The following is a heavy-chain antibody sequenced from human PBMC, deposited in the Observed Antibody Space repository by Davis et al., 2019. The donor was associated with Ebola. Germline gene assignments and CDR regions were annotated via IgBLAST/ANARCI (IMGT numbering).Heavy chain of an antibody. J-gene: IGHJ4*02. Sequence: GESLKISCAASGFTFSNFAMHWVRQAPGKGLEWVAVIWYDGSNEYYADSVKGRFTISRDNSKNTLYLQMNSLRAEDTAVYYCARKRDFDYWGQGTLVTVSS. V-gene: IGHV3-33*01. CDR3: ARKRDFDY. CDR1: GFTFSNFA. CDR2: IWYDGSNE.